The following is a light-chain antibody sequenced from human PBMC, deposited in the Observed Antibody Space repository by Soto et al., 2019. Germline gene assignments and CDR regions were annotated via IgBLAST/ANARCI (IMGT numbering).Light chain of an antibody. Sequence: QSVLTQPASLSLSPGQSITISCTGTSSDIGAYDYVSWFQQHPGKAPKLMISEVNNRPSGVSNRFSGSKSGNTAYLTISGLQVEDEAEYFCFPFTTTSTHVFGTGTKVTVL. V-gene: IGLV2-14*01. CDR3: FPFTTTSTHV. CDR1: SSDIGAYDY. CDR2: EVN. J-gene: IGLJ1*01.